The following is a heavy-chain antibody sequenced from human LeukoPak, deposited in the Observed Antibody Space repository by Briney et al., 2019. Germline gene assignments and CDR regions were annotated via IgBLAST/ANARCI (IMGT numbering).Heavy chain of an antibody. CDR2: INHSGST. J-gene: IGHJ4*02. CDR3: ARGHEVGAADY. D-gene: IGHD1-26*01. V-gene: IGHV4-34*01. CDR1: GGSFSGYY. Sequence: PSETLSLTCAVYGGSFSGYYWSWLRQPPGKGLEWVGEINHSGSTDYNPSLKGRVTISVDTSKSQFSLKLSSVTAADTAVYYCARGHEVGAADYWGQGTLVTVSS.